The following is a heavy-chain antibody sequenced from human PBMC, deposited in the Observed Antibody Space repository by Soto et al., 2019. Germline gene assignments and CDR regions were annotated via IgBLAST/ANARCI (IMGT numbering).Heavy chain of an antibody. V-gene: IGHV4-34*01. D-gene: IGHD5-12*01. J-gene: IGHJ4*02. CDR1: GGSFSGYY. CDR3: ARTNIVATIRRAIYY. Sequence: QVQLQQWGAGLLKPSETLSLTCAVYGGSFSGYYWSWIRQPPGKGLEWIGEINHSGSTNYNPSLKSRVTKSVDTSKNHFSMKLSSVTAADTAVYYCARTNIVATIRRAIYYWGQGTLVTVSP. CDR2: INHSGST.